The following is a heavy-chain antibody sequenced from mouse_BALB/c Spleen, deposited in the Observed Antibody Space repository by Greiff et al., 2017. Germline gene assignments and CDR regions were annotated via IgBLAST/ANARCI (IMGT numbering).Heavy chain of an antibody. D-gene: IGHD1-2*01. CDR3: ARRGLRLHAMDY. CDR2: ILPGSGST. CDR1: GYTFSSYW. J-gene: IGHJ4*01. Sequence: QVQLQQSGAELMKPGASVKISCKATGYTFSSYWIEWVKQRPGHGLEWIGEILPGSGSTNYNEKFKGKATFTADTSSNTAYMQLSSLTSEDSAVYYCARRGLRLHAMDYWGQGTSVTVSS. V-gene: IGHV1-9*01.